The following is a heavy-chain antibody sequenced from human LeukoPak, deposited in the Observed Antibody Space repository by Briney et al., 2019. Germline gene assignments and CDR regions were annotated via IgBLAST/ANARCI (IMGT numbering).Heavy chain of an antibody. CDR3: ARALSSGYSYGHDAFDI. CDR1: GYTFTSYD. D-gene: IGHD5-18*01. Sequence: ASVKVSCKASGYTFTSYDINWVRQATGQGLEWMGWINPNSGGTNYAQKFQGRVTMTRDTSISTAYMELSRLRSDDTAVYYCARALSSGYSYGHDAFDIWGQGTMVTVSS. J-gene: IGHJ3*02. CDR2: INPNSGGT. V-gene: IGHV1-2*02.